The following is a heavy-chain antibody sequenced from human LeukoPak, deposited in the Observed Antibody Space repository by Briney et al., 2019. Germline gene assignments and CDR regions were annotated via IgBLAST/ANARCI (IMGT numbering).Heavy chain of an antibody. J-gene: IGHJ5*02. CDR2: ISAYNGNT. CDR3: AGARYSSSPNWFDP. V-gene: IGHV1-18*01. Sequence: ASVKVSCKASGYTFTSYGISWVRQAPGQGLEWMGWISAYNGNTNYAQKLQGRVTMTTDTSTSTAYMELRSLRSDDTAVYYCAGARYSSSPNWFDPWGQGTLVTVSS. D-gene: IGHD6-6*01. CDR1: GYTFTSYG.